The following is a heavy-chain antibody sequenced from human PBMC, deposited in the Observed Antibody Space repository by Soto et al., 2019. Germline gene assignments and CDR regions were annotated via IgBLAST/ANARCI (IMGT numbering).Heavy chain of an antibody. CDR2: IRSKANSYAT. Sequence: EVQLVESGGGLVQPGGSLKLSCAASGFTFSGSAMHWVRQASGKGLEWVGRIRSKANSYATAYAASVKGRFTISRDDSKNAAYLQMSSLKTEDTTVYYCTSAVADCSGGSCYSYYYMDVWGKGTTVTVSS. CDR3: TSAVADCSGGSCYSYYYMDV. V-gene: IGHV3-73*01. CDR1: GFTFSGSA. J-gene: IGHJ6*03. D-gene: IGHD2-15*01.